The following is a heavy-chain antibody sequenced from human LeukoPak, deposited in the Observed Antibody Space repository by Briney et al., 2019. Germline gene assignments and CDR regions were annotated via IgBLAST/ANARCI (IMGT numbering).Heavy chain of an antibody. CDR1: GFIFNNYA. D-gene: IGHD3-9*01. Sequence: GGSLRLSCAGSGFIFNNYAMHWVRQPPGKGLERVSGISWNSGSIDYADSVKGRFTISRDNAKNSLYLQMNSLRAEDTAVYYCARDLPLTPLDYWGQGTLVTVSS. CDR3: ARDLPLTPLDY. CDR2: ISWNSGSI. V-gene: IGHV3-9*01. J-gene: IGHJ4*02.